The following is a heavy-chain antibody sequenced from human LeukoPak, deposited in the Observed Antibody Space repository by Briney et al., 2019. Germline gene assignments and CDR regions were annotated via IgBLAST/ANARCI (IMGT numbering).Heavy chain of an antibody. CDR3: ARRHRGSYYGKHWFDP. CDR1: GGSISSSSYN. V-gene: IGHV4-39*01. D-gene: IGHD1-26*01. J-gene: IGHJ5*02. Sequence: SETLSLTCNVSGGSISSSSYNWGWIRQPQGKPLEWIGSVYYSGGTYYTPSLKSRVTISVDTSKNQSSLVLNSVTAADTAVYYCARRHRGSYYGKHWFDPWGQGTLVTVSS. CDR2: VYYSGGT.